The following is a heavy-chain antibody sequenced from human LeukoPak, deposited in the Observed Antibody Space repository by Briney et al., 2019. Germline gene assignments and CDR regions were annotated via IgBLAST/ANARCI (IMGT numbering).Heavy chain of an antibody. CDR3: ARDRVYYYDSSGSGDAFDI. CDR2: ISDRGSST. CDR1: GFTFSNYA. J-gene: IGHJ3*02. Sequence: GASLRLSCAASGFTFSNYAMSWVRQSPGKGLEWVSTISDRGSSTYYADSVKGRLTISRDSSKNTLYLQMSSLRAEDTAGFYCARDRVYYYDSSGSGDAFDIWGQGTMVTVSS. V-gene: IGHV3-23*01. D-gene: IGHD3-22*01.